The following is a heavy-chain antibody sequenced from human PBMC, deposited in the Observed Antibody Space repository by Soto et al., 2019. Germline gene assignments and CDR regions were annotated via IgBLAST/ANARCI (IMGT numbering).Heavy chain of an antibody. CDR1: GYTFTSYT. CDR2: INAGNGNT. J-gene: IGHJ4*02. CDR3: ARFNQWLMAFDY. V-gene: IGHV1-3*01. Sequence: ASVKVSCKASGYTFTSYTMHWVRQAPGQRLEWMGWINAGNGNTKYSQKFQGRVTITRDTSASTAYMELSSLRSEDTAVYYCARFNQWLMAFDYRGQGTLVTVSS. D-gene: IGHD6-19*01.